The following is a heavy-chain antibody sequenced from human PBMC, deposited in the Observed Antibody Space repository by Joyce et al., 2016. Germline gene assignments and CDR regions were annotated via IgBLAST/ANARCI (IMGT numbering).Heavy chain of an antibody. V-gene: IGHV3-64D*08. Sequence: EVHLEEAGGGLVQPGGSRRLSCSASGFAFITFSMFWVRQAPGKGLEYVSSITNNGGSTYYADSVKGRFTISRDNSNNTLLLQMTSLRFEDTAVYFCVKGDGGYEYFDYWGQGTLVAVSS. CDR1: GFAFITFS. D-gene: IGHD5-12*01. CDR3: VKGDGGYEYFDY. J-gene: IGHJ4*02. CDR2: ITNNGGST.